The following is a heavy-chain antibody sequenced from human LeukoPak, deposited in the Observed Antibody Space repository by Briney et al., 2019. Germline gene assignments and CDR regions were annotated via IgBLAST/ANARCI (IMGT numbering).Heavy chain of an antibody. CDR2: VWHDGSNR. J-gene: IGHJ4*02. V-gene: IGHV3-33*01. Sequence: PGTSLRLSCTAPGFTFSSYAIHWIRQAPGKGLEWVALVWHDGSNRYYSEAVKGRFTISRDNSKKTVYLQINSLRAEDTTVYYCARELFGSGSCPDYWGQGTRVTVSS. CDR1: GFTFSSYA. CDR3: ARELFGSGSCPDY. D-gene: IGHD3-10*01.